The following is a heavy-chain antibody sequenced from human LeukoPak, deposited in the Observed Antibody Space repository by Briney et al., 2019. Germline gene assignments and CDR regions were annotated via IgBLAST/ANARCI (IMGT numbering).Heavy chain of an antibody. V-gene: IGHV1-2*02. CDR3: ARDGRTMASSQPYYFDS. Sequence: ASVKVSCKASRYTFIGYYMHWVRQAPGQGPEWMGWINPNSGGTDYAQNFEGRVTMTRDTSISTAYMELSRLTSDDTAVYYCARDGRTMASSQPYYFDSWGQGTLVTVSS. CDR1: RYTFIGYY. D-gene: IGHD5-24*01. J-gene: IGHJ4*02. CDR2: INPNSGGT.